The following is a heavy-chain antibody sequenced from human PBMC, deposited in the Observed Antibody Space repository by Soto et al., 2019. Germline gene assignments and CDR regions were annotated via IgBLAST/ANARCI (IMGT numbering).Heavy chain of an antibody. J-gene: IGHJ6*02. V-gene: IGHV3-23*01. CDR3: AKDGTTSRGYYYYGLDV. Sequence: EVQLLESGGGLVQPGGSLRLSCAASGFTFNSYAMNWVRQAPGKGLEWVSAISGIGGSTYYADSVKGRFTISRDNAKNKHYLQINSPRVEDTSVYYCAKDGTTSRGYYYYGLDVWGQGPTVTASS. D-gene: IGHD2-2*01. CDR1: GFTFNSYA. CDR2: ISGIGGST.